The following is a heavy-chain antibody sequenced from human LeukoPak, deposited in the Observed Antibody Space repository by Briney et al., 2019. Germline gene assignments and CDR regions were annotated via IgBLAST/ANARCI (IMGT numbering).Heavy chain of an antibody. J-gene: IGHJ6*02. CDR2: IKQDGSEK. Sequence: GGSLRLSCAASGFTFSSYWMSWVRQAPGKGLEWVANIKQDGSEKYYVDSVKGRFTISRDNAKNSLYLQMNSLRAEDTAVYYCATELVVIAATLDVWGQGTTVTVSS. V-gene: IGHV3-7*04. CDR1: GFTFSSYW. D-gene: IGHD2-15*01. CDR3: ATELVVIAATLDV.